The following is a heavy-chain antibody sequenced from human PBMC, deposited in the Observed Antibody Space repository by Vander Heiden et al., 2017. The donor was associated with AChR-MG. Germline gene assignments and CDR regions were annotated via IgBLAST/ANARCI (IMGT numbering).Heavy chain of an antibody. CDR2: ISSSGSTI. CDR1: GFHFSSYE. J-gene: IGHJ3*02. D-gene: IGHD3-10*01. CDR3: ARSITRGQGLGAFDI. V-gene: IGHV3-48*03. Sequence: EVQLVESGGGLVQPGGSLRPSCAASGFHFSSYEMNWVRQAPGKGLEWVSYISSSGSTIYYADSVKGRFTISRDNAKNSLYLQMNSLRAEDTAVYYCARSITRGQGLGAFDIWGQGTMVTVSS.